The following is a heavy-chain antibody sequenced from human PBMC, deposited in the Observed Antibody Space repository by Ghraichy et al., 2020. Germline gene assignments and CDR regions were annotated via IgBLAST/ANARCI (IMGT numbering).Heavy chain of an antibody. CDR1: GFTFSSYS. Sequence: GGSLRLSCVGSGFTFSSYSMNWVRQSPGKGLEWVSYITSSSRNTFYADSVKGRFTISRDNAQNSLSLKMNSLRDEDTAVYYCARGSKVVRFYYYDGMDVWGQGTTVTVSS. V-gene: IGHV3-48*02. CDR2: ITSSSRNT. D-gene: IGHD4-23*01. J-gene: IGHJ6*02. CDR3: ARGSKVVRFYYYDGMDV.